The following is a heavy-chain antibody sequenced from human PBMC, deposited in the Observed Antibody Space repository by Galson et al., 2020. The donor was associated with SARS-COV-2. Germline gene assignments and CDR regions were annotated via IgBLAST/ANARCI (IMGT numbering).Heavy chain of an antibody. CDR1: GFGFSYYW. V-gene: IGHV3-7*03. Sequence: GASLRLSCEASGFGFSYYWMSWVRQAPGRGLEWVANIKHDGSEKYYVDSVKGRFTISRDNPKNSLYLQMNNLRVEDTAVYHCARVDCSGGSCYPGNYWGQGTLVTVSS. J-gene: IGHJ4*02. CDR3: ARVDCSGGSCYPGNY. CDR2: IKHDGSEK. D-gene: IGHD2-15*01.